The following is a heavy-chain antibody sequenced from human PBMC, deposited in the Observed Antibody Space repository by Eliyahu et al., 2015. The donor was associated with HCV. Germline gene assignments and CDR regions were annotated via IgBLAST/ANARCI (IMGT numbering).Heavy chain of an antibody. CDR2: IYYSGST. V-gene: IGHV4-59*01. CDR1: GGSISSYY. D-gene: IGHD3-16*02. J-gene: IGHJ4*02. Sequence: QVQLQESGPGLVKPSXTLSLTCTVXGGSISSYYXSWIRQPPGKGLEWIGYIYYSGSTNYNPSLKSRVTISVDTSKNQFSLKLSSVTAADTAVYYCARGEESYLFDYWGQGTLVTVSS. CDR3: ARGEESYLFDY.